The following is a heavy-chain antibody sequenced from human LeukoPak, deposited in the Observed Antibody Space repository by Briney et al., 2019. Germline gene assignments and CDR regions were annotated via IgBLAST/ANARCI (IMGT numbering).Heavy chain of an antibody. CDR3: ARDLQQLVSNAFDI. J-gene: IGHJ3*02. CDR1: GGTFSSYA. V-gene: IGHV1-69*13. Sequence: SVKVSCKASGGTFSSYAISWVRQAPGQGLDWMGGIIPIFGTANYAQKFQGRVTITADESASTAYMELSSLRSEDTAVYYCARDLQQLVSNAFDIWGQGTMVTVSS. D-gene: IGHD6-13*01. CDR2: IIPIFGTA.